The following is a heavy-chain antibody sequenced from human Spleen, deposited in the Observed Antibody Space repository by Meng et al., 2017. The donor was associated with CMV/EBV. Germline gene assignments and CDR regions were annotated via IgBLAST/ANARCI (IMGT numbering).Heavy chain of an antibody. CDR2: INPTSGGT. V-gene: IGHV1-2*02. J-gene: IGHJ6*02. Sequence: INWVRQAPGQGLEWMGWINPTSGGTNYAQKFQGRVTMTRDTSISTAYMELSRLRSDDTAVYYCARDLGGLMTTRDYYYYYGMDVWGQGTTVTVSS. CDR3: ARDLGGLMTTRDYYYYYGMDV. D-gene: IGHD4-11*01.